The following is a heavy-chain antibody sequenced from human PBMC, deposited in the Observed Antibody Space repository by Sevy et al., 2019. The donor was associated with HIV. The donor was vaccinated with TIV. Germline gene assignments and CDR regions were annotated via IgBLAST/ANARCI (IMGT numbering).Heavy chain of an antibody. CDR1: GGTFSSYA. V-gene: IGHV1-69*13. CDR3: ASAIFGVVIPHHYYGMDV. Sequence: ASVKVSYKASGGTFSSYAISWVRQAPGQGLEWMGGIIPIFGTANYAQKFQGRVTITADESTSTAYMELSSLRSEDTAVYYCASAIFGVVIPHHYYGMDVWVQGTTVTVSS. CDR2: IIPIFGTA. D-gene: IGHD3-3*01. J-gene: IGHJ6*02.